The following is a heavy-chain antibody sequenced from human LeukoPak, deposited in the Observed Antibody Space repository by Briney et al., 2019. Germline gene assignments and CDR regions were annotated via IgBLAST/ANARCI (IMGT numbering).Heavy chain of an antibody. J-gene: IGHJ4*02. Sequence: PGGSLRLSCAASGFTFSSYAMSWVRQAPAKGLELVSAISGSGGSTYYADSVKGRFTISRDNSKNTLYLQMNSLRAEDTAVYYCAKIPYSSPPGAFFDYWGQGTLVTVSS. V-gene: IGHV3-23*01. CDR1: GFTFSSYA. CDR3: AKIPYSSPPGAFFDY. D-gene: IGHD6-13*01. CDR2: ISGSGGST.